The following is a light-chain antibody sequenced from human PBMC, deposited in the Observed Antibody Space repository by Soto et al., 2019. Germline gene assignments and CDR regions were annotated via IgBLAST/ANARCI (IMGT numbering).Light chain of an antibody. CDR3: QEYNNWHPIT. Sequence: EIVMTQSPATLSVSPGERITIACRSSQTVGSNLAWYQQKPGQAPRLLIYGASTRATGIPVRFSGSGSGTEFTLTITSLQSEDFAVYYCQEYNNWHPITFGGGTKVDIK. V-gene: IGKV3-15*01. J-gene: IGKJ4*01. CDR2: GAS. CDR1: QTVGSN.